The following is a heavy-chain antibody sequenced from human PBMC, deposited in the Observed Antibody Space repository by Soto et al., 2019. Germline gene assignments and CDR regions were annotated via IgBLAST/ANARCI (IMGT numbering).Heavy chain of an antibody. CDR1: GGSISSGGHY. CDR2: IYDSENT. Sequence: SETLSLTCTVSGGSISSGGHYWSWIRQHPGKGLEWIGHIYDSENTYYNPSFKSRVSISPDTSKNQFSLKLKSVTAADTAVYYCARVDYRGYFAILTDYWGQGTLVTVSS. D-gene: IGHD3-9*01. CDR3: ARVDYRGYFAILTDY. V-gene: IGHV4-31*03. J-gene: IGHJ4*02.